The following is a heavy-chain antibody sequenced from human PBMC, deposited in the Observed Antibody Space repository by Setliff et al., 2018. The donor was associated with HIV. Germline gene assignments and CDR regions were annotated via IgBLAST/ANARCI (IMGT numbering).Heavy chain of an antibody. CDR2: IYTSGST. Sequence: SETLSLTCTVSGGSISSGSYYWSWIRQPAGKGLEWIGHIYTSGSTNYNPSLKNRVTISVDTSKNQFSLRLSSVTSADTAVYYCARGVTSPFATGIWGHGTLVTVSS. D-gene: IGHD2-2*01. V-gene: IGHV4-61*09. CDR1: GGSISSGSYY. J-gene: IGHJ4*01. CDR3: ARGVTSPFATGI.